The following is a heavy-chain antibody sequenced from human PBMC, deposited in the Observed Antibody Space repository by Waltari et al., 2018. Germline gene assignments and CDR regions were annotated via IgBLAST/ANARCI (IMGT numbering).Heavy chain of an antibody. CDR3: ARLDYTALRRGCDP. D-gene: IGHD4-4*01. J-gene: IGHJ5*02. Sequence: QLHLQESGPGLVRPSETLSLTCSVPRDSIHSDSDYWGWLRQPPGEGLAWIGTVHFSGTTYYNPSLRSRVTISVDTSKNQFSLELTSVTAADTAVYYCARLDYTALRRGCDPWGQGTLVTVSS. V-gene: IGHV4-39*01. CDR2: VHFSGTT. CDR1: RDSIHSDSDY.